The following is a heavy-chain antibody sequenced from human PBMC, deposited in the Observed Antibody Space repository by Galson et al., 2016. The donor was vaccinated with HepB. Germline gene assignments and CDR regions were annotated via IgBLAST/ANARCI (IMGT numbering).Heavy chain of an antibody. CDR1: GFIFSNYW. D-gene: IGHD6-6*01. Sequence: SLRLSCAASGFIFSNYWMHWVRQVPGKGLEWVSRTSWNSGSIDYADSVKGRFTISRDNAKNSLYLQMNSLRAEDTALYYCAKDIRSSSLGIDYWGQGTLVTVSS. J-gene: IGHJ4*02. CDR2: TSWNSGSI. V-gene: IGHV3-9*01. CDR3: AKDIRSSSLGIDY.